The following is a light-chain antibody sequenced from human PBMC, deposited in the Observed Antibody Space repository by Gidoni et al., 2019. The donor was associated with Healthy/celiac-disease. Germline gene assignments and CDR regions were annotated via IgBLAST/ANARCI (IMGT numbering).Light chain of an antibody. CDR2: DAS. Sequence: EIVLTQSPATLSLSPGERATLSCRASQSVSSYLAWYQQKPGQAPSLLIYDASNRATGIPARFSGSGYGTDFTLTISSLEPEDFAVYYCQQRSNWPRTFGKXTKVEIK. J-gene: IGKJ1*01. CDR1: QSVSSY. CDR3: QQRSNWPRT. V-gene: IGKV3-11*01.